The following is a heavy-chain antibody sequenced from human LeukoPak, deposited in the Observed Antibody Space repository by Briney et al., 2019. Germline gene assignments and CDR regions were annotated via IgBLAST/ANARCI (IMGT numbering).Heavy chain of an antibody. CDR3: AKMIYVSGTYDNYFDY. CDR2: MGGRGDAVGFSGIVT. J-gene: IGHJ4*02. D-gene: IGHD3-10*01. V-gene: IGHV3-23*01. Sequence: TGGSLRLSCVGSGFTFGSYAMSWVRQAPGKGLEGVSSMGGRGDAVGFSGIVTCYADSVKGRFTVSRDNSKNTLYLQMNSLRAEDTAVYYCAKMIYVSGTYDNYFDYWGQGNLVTVTS. CDR1: GFTFGSYA.